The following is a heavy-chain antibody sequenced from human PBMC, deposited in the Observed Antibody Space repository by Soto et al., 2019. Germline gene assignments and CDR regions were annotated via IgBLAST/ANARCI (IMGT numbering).Heavy chain of an antibody. CDR2: IIPIFVTT. CDR1: GGSFKNFA. J-gene: IGHJ6*02. Sequence: SVKVSCKASGGSFKNFAISWVRQAPGQGLEWMGGIIPIFVTTNYAQKFQGRVTITADESTSTAFMELSSLRSEDTAMYYCARAPGSHYFYGMDVWGQGTTVTVSS. CDR3: ARAPGSHYFYGMDV. V-gene: IGHV1-69*13. D-gene: IGHD3-10*01.